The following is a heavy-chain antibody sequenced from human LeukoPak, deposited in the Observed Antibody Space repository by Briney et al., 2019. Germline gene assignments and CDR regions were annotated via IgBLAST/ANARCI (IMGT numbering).Heavy chain of an antibody. J-gene: IGHJ6*03. CDR3: ARGWYQLLYNRYYYYYMDV. D-gene: IGHD2-2*02. Sequence: SETLSLTCAVYGGSFSSYYWSWMRQPPGQGLEWMGGINHSGGTNYNPSLYSRVTISVATSKTQFPLKLSSVTAADTAVYYCARGWYQLLYNRYYYYYMDVRGKGTTVTVSS. V-gene: IGHV4-34*01. CDR1: GGSFSSYY. CDR2: INHSGGT.